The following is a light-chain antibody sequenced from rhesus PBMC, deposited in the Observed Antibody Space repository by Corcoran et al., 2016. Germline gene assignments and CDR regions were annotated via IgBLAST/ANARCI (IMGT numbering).Light chain of an antibody. CDR2: GAS. Sequence: DIVMTQSPATLSLSPGERATLSCRASQRVTDNLAWYQQKQGRAPHLLLYGASTKATGTPDSVSGRGYGTAFTLTISSLEPEDFAVYYCQQFTNWPLTFGGGTKVEV. J-gene: IGKJ4*01. V-gene: IGKV3-42*02. CDR1: QRVTDN. CDR3: QQFTNWPLT.